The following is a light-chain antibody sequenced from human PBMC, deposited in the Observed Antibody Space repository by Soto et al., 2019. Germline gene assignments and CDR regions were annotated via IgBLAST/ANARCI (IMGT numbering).Light chain of an antibody. CDR1: SSDVGGYNY. CDR2: EVS. V-gene: IGLV2-14*01. Sequence: QSALTQPASVSGSPGQSITISCTGTSSDVGGYNYVSWYQQHPGKAPKLMIYEVSNRPSGVSNRFSGSKSGNTASLTISGLPGEEEAGYYCSSYTSSSTLVVFGGGTKLTVL. J-gene: IGLJ2*01. CDR3: SSYTSSSTLVV.